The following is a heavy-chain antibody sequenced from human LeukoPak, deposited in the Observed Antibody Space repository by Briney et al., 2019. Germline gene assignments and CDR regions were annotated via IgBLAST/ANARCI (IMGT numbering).Heavy chain of an antibody. CDR1: GFTFTSSA. CDR3: ARDWSIAVAGTLGY. Sequence: ASVNVSCKASGFTFTSSAMQWVRQARGQRLEWIGWIVVGSGNTNYAPKFQERVTITRDMSTSTAYMELSSLRSEDTAVYYCARDWSIAVAGTLGYWGQGTLVTVSS. V-gene: IGHV1-58*02. D-gene: IGHD6-19*01. CDR2: IVVGSGNT. J-gene: IGHJ4*02.